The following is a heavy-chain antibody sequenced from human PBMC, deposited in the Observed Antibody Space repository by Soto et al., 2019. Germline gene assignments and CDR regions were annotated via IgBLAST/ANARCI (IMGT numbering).Heavy chain of an antibody. D-gene: IGHD2-2*01. V-gene: IGHV4-31*03. CDR3: ARATPAGSADF. J-gene: IGHJ4*02. CDR2: ISYSGSS. Sequence: SETLSLTCTVSGGSNIRDGYYWSWIRQHPGKGLEWIAYISYSGSSYSNTPRTSRVTISADTSKTLFFLRLTSVTAADTAVYFCARATPAGSADFWGQGTLVTVSS. CDR1: GGSNIRDGYY.